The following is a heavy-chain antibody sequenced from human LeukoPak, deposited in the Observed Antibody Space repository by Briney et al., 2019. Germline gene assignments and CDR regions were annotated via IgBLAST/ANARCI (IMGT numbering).Heavy chain of an antibody. J-gene: IGHJ4*02. V-gene: IGHV3-23*01. CDR2: VSGDGQRT. Sequence: GGSLRLSCAGSGFTFYNYALNWVRQAPGKGLQWVAAVSGDGQRTYYADSVKGRFTIFRDNSMNTLSLQMNSPRADDTALYYCAKEQDNLLLLSHFDAWGQGILVTVSA. D-gene: IGHD1-14*01. CDR1: GFTFYNYA. CDR3: AKEQDNLLLLSHFDA.